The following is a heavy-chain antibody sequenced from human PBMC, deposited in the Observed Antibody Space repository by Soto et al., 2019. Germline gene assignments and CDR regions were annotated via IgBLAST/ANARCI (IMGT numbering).Heavy chain of an antibody. V-gene: IGHV4-59*01. CDR1: GGSISSYY. J-gene: IGHJ4*02. CDR2: IYYSGTT. CDR3: VREAYIGYGHEIDY. D-gene: IGHD5-12*01. Sequence: PSETLSLTCTVSGGSISSYYWSWIRQPPGKGLEWIGYIYYSGTTNYNPSLKSRVTISVDTSKNQFFLRLTSVTAADTAVYYCVREAYIGYGHEIDYWGQVPLVTFST.